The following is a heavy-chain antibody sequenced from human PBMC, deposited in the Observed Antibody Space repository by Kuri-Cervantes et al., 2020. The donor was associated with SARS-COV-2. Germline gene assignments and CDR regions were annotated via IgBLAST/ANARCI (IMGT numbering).Heavy chain of an antibody. J-gene: IGHJ4*02. V-gene: IGHV3-21*01. CDR2: IDSSSYYI. CDR3: AREGGGEVGEAFDY. CDR1: GFTFSGYS. Sequence: GGSLRLSCAASGFTFSGYSMNWIRQAPGKGLEWVASIDSSSYYIYHADSVKGRLTISRDNAKTSVYLQMNSLKVEDTAVYYCAREGGGEVGEAFDYWGQGALVTVSS. D-gene: IGHD3-16*01.